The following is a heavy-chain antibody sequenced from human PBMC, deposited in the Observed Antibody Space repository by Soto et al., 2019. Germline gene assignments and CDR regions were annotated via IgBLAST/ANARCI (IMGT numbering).Heavy chain of an antibody. Sequence: GGSLRLSCAASGFTFSNAWMSWVRQAQGKGREWVGRIKSKTDGGTTDYDAPVKGRFTISRDDSKNTLYRQMNSLKTEDTAVYYCHTYDSSGFHAFDIWGQGTMVTVSS. V-gene: IGHV3-15*01. CDR3: HTYDSSGFHAFDI. D-gene: IGHD3-22*01. J-gene: IGHJ3*02. CDR2: IKSKTDGGTT. CDR1: GFTFSNAW.